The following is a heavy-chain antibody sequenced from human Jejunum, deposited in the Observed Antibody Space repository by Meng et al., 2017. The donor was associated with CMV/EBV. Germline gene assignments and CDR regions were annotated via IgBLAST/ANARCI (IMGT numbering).Heavy chain of an antibody. Sequence: SCRTSGYTVANYAVHWVRQAPGQGLEWMGWISADSGKTKYSQNFQDRVTFTRDTSATTAYMELSSLRSEDTVLYYCARARASFYSDYWGQGTLVTVSS. CDR3: ARARASFYSDY. CDR2: ISADSGKT. J-gene: IGHJ4*02. V-gene: IGHV1-3*01. CDR1: GYTVANYA. D-gene: IGHD3-16*01.